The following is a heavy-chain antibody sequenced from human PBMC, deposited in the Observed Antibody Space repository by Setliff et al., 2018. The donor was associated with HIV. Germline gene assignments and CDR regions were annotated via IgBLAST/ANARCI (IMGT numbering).Heavy chain of an antibody. J-gene: IGHJ6*03. V-gene: IGHV4-39*01. CDR2: IYYSGST. Sequence: LSLTCTVSGGPISTNDYYWGWIRQPPGKGLEWIGSIYYSGSTYSNPSLKSRVTISVDTSKNQFSLKLSSVTAADTAVYYCARHDGMKAARRYNNDYMDVWGKGTTVTVSS. D-gene: IGHD6-6*01. CDR1: GGPISTNDYY. CDR3: ARHDGMKAARRYNNDYMDV.